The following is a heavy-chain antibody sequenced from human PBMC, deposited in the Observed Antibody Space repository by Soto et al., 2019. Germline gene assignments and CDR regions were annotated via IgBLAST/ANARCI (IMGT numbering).Heavy chain of an antibody. CDR1: GFTFSSYW. V-gene: IGHV3-74*01. CDR3: ARGPWLLAAQFDY. CDR2: INSDGSST. Sequence: GGSLRLSGAASGFTFSSYWVHWVRQAPGKGLVWVSRINSDGSSTSYADSVKGRFTISRDNAKNTLYLQMNSLRAEDTAVYYCARGPWLLAAQFDYWGQGTLVTVSS. D-gene: IGHD6-6*01. J-gene: IGHJ4*02.